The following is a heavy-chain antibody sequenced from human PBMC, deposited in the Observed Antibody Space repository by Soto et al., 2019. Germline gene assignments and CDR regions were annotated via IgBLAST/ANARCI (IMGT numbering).Heavy chain of an antibody. CDR2: MAFDGRT. CDR3: ARLPDISGLPFDL. CDR1: GGSVSSLGFY. D-gene: IGHD6-19*01. J-gene: IGHJ4*02. V-gene: IGHV4-61*08. Sequence: SETLALTCTVSGGSVSSLGFYWTWIRHPPGKGLEWIGYMAFDGRTNYNPSLNSRVTISQDTSKNQFSLKLGSVTAADTAIYYCARLPDISGLPFDLWAQGILVTVTS.